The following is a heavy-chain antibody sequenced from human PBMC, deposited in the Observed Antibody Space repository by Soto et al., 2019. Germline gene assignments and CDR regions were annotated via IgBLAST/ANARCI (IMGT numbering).Heavy chain of an antibody. Sequence: SDTLSLTWTVSGASISGFYWSWIRKSAGKGLEWIGRIHATGTTDYNPSLKSRVMMSVDTSKKQFSLKLRSVTAADAAVYYCVRDGTKNLRDWFDPLGQG. CDR1: GASISGFY. V-gene: IGHV4-4*07. CDR3: VRDGTKNLRDWFDP. CDR2: IHATGTT. D-gene: IGHD1-1*01. J-gene: IGHJ5*02.